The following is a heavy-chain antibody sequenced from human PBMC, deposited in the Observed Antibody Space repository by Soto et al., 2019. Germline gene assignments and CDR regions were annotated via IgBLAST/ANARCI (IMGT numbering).Heavy chain of an antibody. V-gene: IGHV3-53*01. CDR2: IYSGGST. J-gene: IGHJ3*01. CDR3: AKSGGNGWFADAFDV. D-gene: IGHD6-19*01. Sequence: GGSLRLSCAGSGFIVSSYYMSWVRQAPGKGLEWISVIYSGGSTYYADSGKGRFTISRDNSENTLYLQLNSLRAEDTAVYYCAKSGGNGWFADAFDVWGQGTMVTVS. CDR1: GFIVSSYY.